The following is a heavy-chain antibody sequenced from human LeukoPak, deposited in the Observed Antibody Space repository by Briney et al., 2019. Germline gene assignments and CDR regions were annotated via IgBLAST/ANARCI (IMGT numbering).Heavy chain of an antibody. Sequence: GASVKVSCKASGSPFSTYSINWVRQAPGQGLEWMGGIIPILGTSNYAQRFQGRVTIIADESSGTAYMTLSSLRSEDTAIYYCATTRDYYGNSGYTLLQDWGQGTLVTVSS. J-gene: IGHJ1*01. CDR2: IIPILGTS. V-gene: IGHV1-69*13. D-gene: IGHD5-12*01. CDR1: GSPFSTYS. CDR3: ATTRDYYGNSGYTLLQD.